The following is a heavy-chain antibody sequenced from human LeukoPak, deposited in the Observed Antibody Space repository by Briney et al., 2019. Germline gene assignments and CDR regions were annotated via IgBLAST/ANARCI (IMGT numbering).Heavy chain of an antibody. CDR3: ARGGQWLGDWYFDL. J-gene: IGHJ2*01. D-gene: IGHD6-19*01. CDR2: ISSSSSYI. V-gene: IGHV3-21*01. CDR1: GFTFSSYS. Sequence: GGSLRLSCAASGFTFSSYSMNWVRQAPGKGLEWVSSISSSSSYIYYADSVKGRFTISRDNAKNSLYLQMNSLRAEDTAVYYCARGGQWLGDWYFDLWGRGTLVTVSS.